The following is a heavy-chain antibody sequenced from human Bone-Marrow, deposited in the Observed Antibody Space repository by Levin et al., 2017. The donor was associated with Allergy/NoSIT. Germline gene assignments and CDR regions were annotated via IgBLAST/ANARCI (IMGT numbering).Heavy chain of an antibody. V-gene: IGHV3-11*05. J-gene: IGHJ4*02. CDR1: GFRFSAYY. Sequence: PGGSLRLSCAASGFRFSAYYMRWIRQAPGKGLEWVSYISSTNDYTDYADSVKGRFTISRDNAKNSVYLQMDSLRDEDAAVYDGTRDEGGRYSYGRAPADHWGQGTLVTVSS. CDR2: ISSTNDYT. CDR3: TRDEGGRYSYGRAPADH. D-gene: IGHD5-12*01.